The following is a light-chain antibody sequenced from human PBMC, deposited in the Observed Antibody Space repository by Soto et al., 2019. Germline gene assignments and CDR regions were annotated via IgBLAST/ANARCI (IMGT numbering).Light chain of an antibody. CDR2: DNN. Sequence: QSVLTQPPSVSAAPGQKVTISCSGSSSNIGNNYVSWYQQLPGTAPKLLIYDNNKRPSGTPDRFAGSKSGTSATLGITGLQTGDEADYYCGTWDSSLSAVLFGGGTKVTVL. V-gene: IGLV1-51*01. J-gene: IGLJ2*01. CDR1: SSNIGNNY. CDR3: GTWDSSLSAVL.